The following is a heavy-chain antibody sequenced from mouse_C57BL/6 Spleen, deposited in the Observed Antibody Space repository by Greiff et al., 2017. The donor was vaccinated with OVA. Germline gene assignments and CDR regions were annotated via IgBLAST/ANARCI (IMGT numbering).Heavy chain of an antibody. CDR3: ARSQSNYYYGSSYDY. V-gene: IGHV7-3*01. Sequence: EVQGVESGGGLVQPGGSLSLSCAASGFTFTDYYISWVRQPPGKALEWLGFIRNKANGYTTEYSASVKGRFTISRDNSQSILYLQMNALRAEDSATYYCARSQSNYYYGSSYDYWGQGTTLTVSS. D-gene: IGHD1-1*01. CDR1: GFTFTDYY. J-gene: IGHJ2*01. CDR2: IRNKANGYTT.